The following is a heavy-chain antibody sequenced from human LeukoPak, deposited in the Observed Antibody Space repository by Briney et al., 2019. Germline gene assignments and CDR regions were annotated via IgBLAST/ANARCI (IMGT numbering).Heavy chain of an antibody. V-gene: IGHV4-59*01. CDR1: GGSIRSYY. Sequence: SETLSLTCTVSGGSIRSYYWSWIRQPPGKGLEWIGYIYYSGSTNYNPSLKSRVTISVDTSKNQFSLKLSSVTAADTAVYYCARDKYGTTGWFDPWGQGTLVTVSP. CDR3: ARDKYGTTGWFDP. CDR2: IYYSGST. D-gene: IGHD1-7*01. J-gene: IGHJ5*02.